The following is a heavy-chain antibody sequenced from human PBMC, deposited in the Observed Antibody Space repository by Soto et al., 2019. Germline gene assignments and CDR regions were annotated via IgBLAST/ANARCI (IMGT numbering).Heavy chain of an antibody. CDR3: ARLYGDYSIDY. CDR1: GGSISSSSYY. CDR2: IYYSGST. D-gene: IGHD4-17*01. J-gene: IGHJ4*02. V-gene: IGHV4-39*01. Sequence: QLQLQESGPGLVKPSETLSLTCTVSGGSISSSSYYWGWIRQPPGKGLEWIGSIYYSGSTYYNPSLKSRVTISVDTSKNQFSLKLSSVTAADTAVYYCARLYGDYSIDYWGQGTLVTVSS.